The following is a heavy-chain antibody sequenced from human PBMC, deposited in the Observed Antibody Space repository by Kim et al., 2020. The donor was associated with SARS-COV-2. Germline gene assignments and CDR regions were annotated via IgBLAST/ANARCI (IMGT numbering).Heavy chain of an antibody. V-gene: IGHV1-69*06. J-gene: IGHJ4*02. D-gene: IGHD3-22*01. CDR3: AGAHYYDSSCYYYKY. Sequence: SVKVSCKASGGTFSSYAISWVRQAPGQGLEWMGGIIPIFGTANYAQKFRGRVTITADKSTSTAYMELSSLRSEDTAVYYCAGAHYYDSSCYYYKYWGQGTLVTVSS. CDR2: IIPIFGTA. CDR1: GGTFSSYA.